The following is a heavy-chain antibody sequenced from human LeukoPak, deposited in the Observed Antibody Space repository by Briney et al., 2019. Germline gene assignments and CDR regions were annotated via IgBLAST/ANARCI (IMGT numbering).Heavy chain of an antibody. Sequence: PSETLSLTCTVSGGSISTSNYYWGWIRQPPGKGLEWIGNIFYSGSTYYNPSLKSRVTISVDTSKDQFSLKLSSVTAADTAVYYCARVGGSGYYIDYWGQGTLVTVSS. CDR1: GGSISTSNYY. CDR2: IFYSGST. V-gene: IGHV4-39*07. D-gene: IGHD3-22*01. J-gene: IGHJ4*02. CDR3: ARVGGSGYYIDY.